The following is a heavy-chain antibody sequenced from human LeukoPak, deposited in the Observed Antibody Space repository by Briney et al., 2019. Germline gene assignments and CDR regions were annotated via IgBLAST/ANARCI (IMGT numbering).Heavy chain of an antibody. CDR1: GGSISSGSCS. D-gene: IGHD6-13*01. V-gene: IGHV4-61*02. J-gene: IGHJ4*02. CDR2: IYSSGST. Sequence: SETLSLTCTVSGGSISSGSCSCSWIRQPAGKGLEWIGRIYSSGSTNYNPSLMSRVTISVDTSKNQFSLKLSSVTAADTATYYCAQRRAAAAGMGGYFDYWGQGTLVTVSS. CDR3: AQRRAAAAGMGGYFDY.